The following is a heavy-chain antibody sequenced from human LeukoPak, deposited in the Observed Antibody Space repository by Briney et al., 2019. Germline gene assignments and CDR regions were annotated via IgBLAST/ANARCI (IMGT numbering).Heavy chain of an antibody. Sequence: ASVKVACKASGYTFTSYGISWVRQAPRRGLEWMGWISAYNGNTNYAQKLQGRVTMTTDTSTSTAYMELRSPRSDDTAVYYCARGDYSVHSDYWGQGTLVTVSS. CDR2: ISAYNGNT. CDR1: GYTFTSYG. CDR3: ARGDYSVHSDY. J-gene: IGHJ4*02. V-gene: IGHV1-18*01. D-gene: IGHD4-17*01.